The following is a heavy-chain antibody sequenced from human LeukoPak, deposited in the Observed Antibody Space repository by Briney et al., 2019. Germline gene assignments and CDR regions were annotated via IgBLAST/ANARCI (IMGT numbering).Heavy chain of an antibody. V-gene: IGHV4-34*01. J-gene: IGHJ4*02. CDR1: GGSFSAYY. Sequence: SETLSLTCAVYGGSFSAYYWNWIRQPPGKGLEWIGEINHSGSTNYNPFLKSRVTISVDTSKNQFSLKLSSVTAADTAVYYCAEIAAAGTLFDYWGQGTLVTVSS. D-gene: IGHD6-13*01. CDR2: INHSGST. CDR3: AEIAAAGTLFDY.